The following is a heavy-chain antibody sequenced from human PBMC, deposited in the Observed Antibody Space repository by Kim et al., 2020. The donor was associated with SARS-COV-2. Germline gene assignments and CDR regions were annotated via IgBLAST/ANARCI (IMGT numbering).Heavy chain of an antibody. CDR3: AKEAVATNYQFGMDV. CDR1: GFTFSVYG. J-gene: IGHJ6*02. D-gene: IGHD5-12*01. Sequence: GGSLRLSCAASGFTFSVYGMHWVRQAPGKGLEWVAVIWYDGSNKYYADSVKGRFTISRDNSKNTLYLQMNSLRAEDTAVYYCAKEAVATNYQFGMDVWGQGTTVTVSS. CDR2: IWYDGSNK. V-gene: IGHV3-33*06.